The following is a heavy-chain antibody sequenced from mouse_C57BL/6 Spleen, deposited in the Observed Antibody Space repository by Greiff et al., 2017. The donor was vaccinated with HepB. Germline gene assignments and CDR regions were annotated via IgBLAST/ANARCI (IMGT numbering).Heavy chain of an antibody. CDR2: IRNKANNNAT. J-gene: IGHJ2*01. V-gene: IGHV6-6*01. CDR3: TRDPYFDY. CDR1: GFTFSDAW. Sequence: EVKLEESGGGLVQPGGSMKLSCAASGFTFSDAWMDWVRQSPEKGLEWVAEIRNKANNNATYYAESVKGRFTISRDDSKSSVYLQMNSLRAEDTGIYYCTRDPYFDYWGQGTTLTVSS.